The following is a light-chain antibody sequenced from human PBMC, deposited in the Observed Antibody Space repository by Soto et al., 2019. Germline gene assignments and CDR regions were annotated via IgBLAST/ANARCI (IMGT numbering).Light chain of an antibody. V-gene: IGLV2-14*01. J-gene: IGLJ2*01. CDR1: SSDVGGYTF. Sequence: QSVLTQPASVSGSPGQSITISCTGSSSDVGGYTFVSWYQQHPGKAPKLLIYEVSNRPSGVSNRFSGSKSGNTASLTISGLQAEDEANYYCSSYTSSRTVIFGGGTKLTVL. CDR2: EVS. CDR3: SSYTSSRTVI.